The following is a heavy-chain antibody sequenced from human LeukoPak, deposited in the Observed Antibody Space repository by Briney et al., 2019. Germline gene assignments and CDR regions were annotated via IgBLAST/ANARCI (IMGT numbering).Heavy chain of an antibody. CDR2: VDPEDGET. CDR1: GYTFTGYY. J-gene: IGHJ6*03. Sequence: ASVKVSCKASGYTFTGYYMHWVRQAPGQGLEWMGLVDPEDGETIYAEKFQGKVTITADTSTDTAYMELSSLRSEDTAVYYCATVADSSAPPSYYYYYYMDVWGKGTTVTVSS. V-gene: IGHV1-69-2*01. D-gene: IGHD3-22*01. CDR3: ATVADSSAPPSYYYYYYMDV.